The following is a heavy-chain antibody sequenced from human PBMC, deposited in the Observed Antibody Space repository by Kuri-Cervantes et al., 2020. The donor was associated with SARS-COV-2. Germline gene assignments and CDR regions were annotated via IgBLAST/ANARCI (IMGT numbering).Heavy chain of an antibody. CDR3: ARGTHYIPPIFGVVWGAFDI. Sequence: SETLSLTCTVSGGSISSYYWSWIRQPAGKGLEWIGRIYTSGSTNYNPSLKSRVTMSVDTSKNQFSLKLSSVTAADTAVYYCARGTHYIPPIFGVVWGAFDIWGQGTMVTVSS. J-gene: IGHJ3*02. V-gene: IGHV4-4*07. CDR2: IYTSGST. CDR1: GGSISSYY. D-gene: IGHD3-3*01.